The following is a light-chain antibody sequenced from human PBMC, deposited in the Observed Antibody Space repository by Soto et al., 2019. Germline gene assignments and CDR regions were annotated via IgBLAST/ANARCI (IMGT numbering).Light chain of an antibody. V-gene: IGLV2-14*01. CDR3: SSYTSNSTPYV. CDR2: EVS. Sequence: QSVLTQPASVSGCPGQSIAISCTGTSSDDGGFDYVSWYQQHPGKAPKLIIYEVSNRPSGVSHRFSGSKSGNTASLTISGLQTEDEADYYCSSYTSNSTPYVFGTGTKLTVL. J-gene: IGLJ1*01. CDR1: SSDDGGFDY.